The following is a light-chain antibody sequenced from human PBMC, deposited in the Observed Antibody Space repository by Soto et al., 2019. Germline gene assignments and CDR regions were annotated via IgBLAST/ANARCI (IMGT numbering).Light chain of an antibody. CDR1: SSDVGATDY. Sequence: QSVLTQPPSASGSLGQSVAISCTGTSSDVGATDYVSWYQHHSGKAPKLLLYEVNKRPSGVPDRFSGSKSGNTASLAVSVLQEDDAADYYCISHAGTSNVLGTGTKVTVL. J-gene: IGLJ1*01. CDR2: EVN. CDR3: ISHAGTSNV. V-gene: IGLV2-8*01.